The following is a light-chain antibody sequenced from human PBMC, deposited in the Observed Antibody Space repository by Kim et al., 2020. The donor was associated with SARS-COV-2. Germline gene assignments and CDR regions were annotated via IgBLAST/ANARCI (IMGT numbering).Light chain of an antibody. V-gene: IGLV1-47*01. J-gene: IGLJ2*01. CDR2: RNN. CDR1: SSNIGSNY. Sequence: GRWVTISCSGSSSNIGSNYVDWYHQLPGTAPKRLIYRNNQRPSGVPDRFSGSKSGTSASLAISGLRSEDEADYYCAAWDDSLSGVVFGGGTQLTVL. CDR3: AAWDDSLSGVV.